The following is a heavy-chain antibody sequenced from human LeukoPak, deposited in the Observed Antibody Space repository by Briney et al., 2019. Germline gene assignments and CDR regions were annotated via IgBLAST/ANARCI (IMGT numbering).Heavy chain of an antibody. Sequence: PGGSLRLSCAASGFTFSSYSMNWVRRAPGKGLEWVSSISSSSSYIYYADSVKGRFTISRDNAKNSLYLQMNSLRAEDTAVYYCARGAPCRDPNYFDYWGQGTLVTVSS. J-gene: IGHJ4*02. CDR2: ISSSSSYI. CDR1: GFTFSSYS. V-gene: IGHV3-21*01. CDR3: ARGAPCRDPNYFDY.